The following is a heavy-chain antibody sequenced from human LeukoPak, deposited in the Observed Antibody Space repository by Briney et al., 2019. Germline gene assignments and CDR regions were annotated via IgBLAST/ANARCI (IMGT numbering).Heavy chain of an antibody. V-gene: IGHV3-30*02. D-gene: IGHD2-2*02. CDR3: AKERGRQLLYETYFDY. Sequence: QPGGSLRLSCTASGFTFSNYAMHWVRQPPGKGLEWVAFIRYDGSNKYYADSVKGRFTISRDNSKNTLYLQMNSLRAEDTAVYYCAKERGRQLLYETYFDYWGQGTLVTVSS. CDR1: GFTFSNYA. J-gene: IGHJ4*02. CDR2: IRYDGSNK.